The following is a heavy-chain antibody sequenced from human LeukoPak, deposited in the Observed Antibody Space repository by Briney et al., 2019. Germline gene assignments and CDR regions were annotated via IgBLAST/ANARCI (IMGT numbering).Heavy chain of an antibody. J-gene: IGHJ4*02. CDR2: MTPNSGNT. CDR1: GYTFTNFD. Sequence: PVASVKVSCKASGYTFTNFDVIWVRQATGQGLEWMGWMTPNSGNTAYAQKFQGRVTMTRNTSISTAYMELSSLRSEDTAVYYCARLEELWLRTYDYWGQGTLVTVSS. D-gene: IGHD5-12*01. V-gene: IGHV1-8*02. CDR3: ARLEELWLRTYDY.